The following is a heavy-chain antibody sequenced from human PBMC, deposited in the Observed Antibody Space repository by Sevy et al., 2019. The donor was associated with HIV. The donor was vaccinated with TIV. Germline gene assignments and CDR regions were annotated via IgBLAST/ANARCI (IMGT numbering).Heavy chain of an antibody. D-gene: IGHD3-16*02. CDR3: ARCYDYVWGSYRWDHYYYYGMDV. Sequence: GGSRLSCAASGFTFSSYWMSWVRQAPGKGLEWVANIKQDGSEKYYVDSVKGRFTISRDNAKNSLYLQMNSLRAEDTAVYYCARCYDYVWGSYRWDHYYYYGMDVWGQGTTVTVSS. V-gene: IGHV3-7*01. J-gene: IGHJ6*02. CDR2: IKQDGSEK. CDR1: GFTFSSYW.